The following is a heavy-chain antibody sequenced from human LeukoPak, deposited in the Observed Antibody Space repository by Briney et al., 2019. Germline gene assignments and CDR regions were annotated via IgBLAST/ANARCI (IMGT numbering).Heavy chain of an antibody. CDR1: GFTLDDYG. CDR2: INWNGGST. D-gene: IGHD2-15*01. V-gene: IGHV3-20*04. CDR3: ARDRVVVATTTPPYWYFDL. J-gene: IGHJ2*01. Sequence: PGGSLRLSCAASGFTLDDYGMIWVRQAPGKGLEWVSGINWNGGSTGYVDSVKGRFTISRDNAKNSLFLHMNSLRVEDTALYYCARDRVVVATTTPPYWYFDLWGRGTRVTVSS.